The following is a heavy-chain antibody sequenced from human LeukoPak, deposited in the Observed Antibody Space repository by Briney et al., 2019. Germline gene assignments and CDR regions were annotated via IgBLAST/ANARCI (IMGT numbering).Heavy chain of an antibody. Sequence: ASVKVSCKASGYTFTGYYMHWVRQAPGQGLEWMGRINPNSGGTNYAQKFQGRVTMTRDTSISTASMELSRLRSDDTAVYYCARGAAATRKYYYDSRAGFDYWGQGTLVTVSS. D-gene: IGHD3-22*01. CDR2: INPNSGGT. CDR1: GYTFTGYY. J-gene: IGHJ4*02. CDR3: ARGAAATRKYYYDSRAGFDY. V-gene: IGHV1-2*06.